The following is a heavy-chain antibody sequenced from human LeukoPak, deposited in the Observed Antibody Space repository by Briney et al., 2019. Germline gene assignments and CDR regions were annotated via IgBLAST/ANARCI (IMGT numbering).Heavy chain of an antibody. CDR2: ISGSGGST. CDR1: GFTFSSYG. V-gene: IGHV3-23*01. J-gene: IGHJ4*02. CDR3: AKDWNYYDSSGYFIFYFDY. Sequence: PGGSLRLSCAASGFTFSSYGMSWVRQAPGKGLEWVSAISGSGGSTYYADSVKGRFTISRDNSKNTLYLQMNSLRAEDTAVYYCAKDWNYYDSSGYFIFYFDYWGQGTLVTVSS. D-gene: IGHD3-22*01.